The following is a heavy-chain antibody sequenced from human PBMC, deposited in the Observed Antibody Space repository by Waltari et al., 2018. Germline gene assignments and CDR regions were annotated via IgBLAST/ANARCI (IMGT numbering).Heavy chain of an antibody. CDR1: ELNFSDYV. Sequence: QRQVVESGGGVVQPGGSLRLSCSASELNFSDYVMHWVRKAPGKGLECVAYIGSHGKNKYYADSMKGRLTISRDNSKNTLFLQMNSLRPDDTAVYYCAKEEVTTGLDFWGQGTLVTVSS. CDR3: AKEEVTTGLDF. J-gene: IGHJ4*02. D-gene: IGHD4-17*01. V-gene: IGHV3-30*02. CDR2: IGSHGKNK.